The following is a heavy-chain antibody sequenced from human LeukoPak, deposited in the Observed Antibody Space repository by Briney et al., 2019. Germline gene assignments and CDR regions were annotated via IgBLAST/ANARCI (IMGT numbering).Heavy chain of an antibody. CDR2: IYYSGST. Sequence: PSETLSLTCTVSGGSISSSSYYWGWIRQPPGKGLEWIGSIYYSGSTYYNPSLKSRVTISVDTSKNQFSLKLSSVTAADTAVYYCARGPEMATDRDAFDIWGQGTMVTVSS. J-gene: IGHJ3*02. CDR1: GGSISSSSYY. V-gene: IGHV4-39*07. D-gene: IGHD5-24*01. CDR3: ARGPEMATDRDAFDI.